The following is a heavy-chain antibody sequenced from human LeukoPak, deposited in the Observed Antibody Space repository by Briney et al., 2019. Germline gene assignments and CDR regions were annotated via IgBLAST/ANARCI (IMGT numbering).Heavy chain of an antibody. V-gene: IGHV3-15*01. D-gene: IGHD3-22*01. Sequence: PGGSLRLSCAASGFTFSNAWMSWVRQAPGKGLEWVGRIKSKTDGGTTDYAAPVKGRFTISRDNSKNTLYLQMNSLRAEDTAVYYCAKDYSLCYYDSSGSYPNDYWGQGTLVTVSS. CDR3: AKDYSLCYYDSSGSYPNDY. J-gene: IGHJ4*02. CDR2: IKSKTDGGTT. CDR1: GFTFSNAW.